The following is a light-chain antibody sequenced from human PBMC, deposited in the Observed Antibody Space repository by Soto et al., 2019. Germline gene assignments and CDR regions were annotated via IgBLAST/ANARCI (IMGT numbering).Light chain of an antibody. V-gene: IGLV2-8*01. CDR1: SSDVGRYNF. CDR2: EVD. Sequence: QSVLTQPTSASGSPGQSVTFSCTGTSSDVGRYNFVSWYQQHPGKAPKLIIYEVDKRPSGVPDRFSGSKSGSTASLTVSGLQAEDEADYYCSSFAGSNNFVFGSGTKLTVL. CDR3: SSFAGSNNFV. J-gene: IGLJ1*01.